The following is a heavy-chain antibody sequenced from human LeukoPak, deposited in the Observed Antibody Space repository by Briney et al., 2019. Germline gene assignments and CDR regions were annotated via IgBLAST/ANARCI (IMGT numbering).Heavy chain of an antibody. V-gene: IGHV1-69*04. Sequence: AVKVSCKASGGTFSSYAISWVRQAPGQGLEWMGRIIPILGIANYAQKFQGRVTITADESTSTAYMELSSLRSEDTAVYYCARDPGSSSWNHPYHPGGYFDYWGQGTLVTVSS. CDR1: GGTFSSYA. J-gene: IGHJ4*02. D-gene: IGHD6-13*01. CDR2: IIPILGIA. CDR3: ARDPGSSSWNHPYHPGGYFDY.